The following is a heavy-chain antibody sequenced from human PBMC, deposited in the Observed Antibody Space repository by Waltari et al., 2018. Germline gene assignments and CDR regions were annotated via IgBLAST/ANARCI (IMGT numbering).Heavy chain of an antibody. J-gene: IGHJ4*02. CDR3: ARGVPGSWPDYYFDH. V-gene: IGHV1-18*01. D-gene: IGHD3-10*01. Sequence: QVQLVQSGAEVKKPGASVKVSCKASGYTFTNYGISWVRKAPGQGLEWMGGVSVYKGNTNYAQKLQGRVTMTTDTSTSTAYMELRSLRSDDTAVYYCARGVPGSWPDYYFDHWGQGTLVTVSS. CDR1: GYTFTNYG. CDR2: VSVYKGNT.